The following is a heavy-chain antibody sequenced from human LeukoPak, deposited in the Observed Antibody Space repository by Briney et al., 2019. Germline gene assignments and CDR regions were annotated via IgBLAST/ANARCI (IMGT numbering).Heavy chain of an antibody. D-gene: IGHD6-13*01. V-gene: IGHV4-39*01. CDR1: GGSISNSSYY. J-gene: IGHJ5*02. CDR2: MYYSGST. CDR3: ARPGIPAAGHWFHP. Sequence: PSETLSLTCTVSGGSISNSSYYWGWIRQPPGKGLEWIGSMYYSGSTYYNPSLKSRATISVDTSKNQFSLKLSSVTAADTGIYYCARPGIPAAGHWFHPWGPGTRVTVSS.